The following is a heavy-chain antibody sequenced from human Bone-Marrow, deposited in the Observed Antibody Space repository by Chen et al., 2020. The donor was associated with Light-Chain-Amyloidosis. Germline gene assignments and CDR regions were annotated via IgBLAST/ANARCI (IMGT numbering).Heavy chain of an antibody. J-gene: IGHJ4*02. CDR1: GYSISSGYY. CDR3: TRAGGNGTGYFSPFDH. Sequence: QVQLQESGPGLVKPSETLSLTRSVSGYSISSGYYWGWIRQPPGKGLECLGSIYHTGTTYYNPSIQGRVTIPLDRPKNQFPLQLSSVHAADTAVYYSTRAGGNGTGYFSPFDHWGQGYLVTVSS. CDR2: IYHTGTT. V-gene: IGHV4-38-2*02. D-gene: IGHD2-8*02.